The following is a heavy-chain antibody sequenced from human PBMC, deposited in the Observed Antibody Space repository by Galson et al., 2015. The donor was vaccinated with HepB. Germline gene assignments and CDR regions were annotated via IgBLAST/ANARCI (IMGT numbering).Heavy chain of an antibody. CDR3: ARSYGPDYYYYYMDV. Sequence: QSGAEVKKPGESLKISCKGSGYSFTSYWIGWVRQMPGKGLEWMGIIYPGDSDTRYSPSFQGQVTISADKSISTAYLQWSSLKASDTAMYYCARSYGPDYYYYYMDVWGKGTTVTVSS. V-gene: IGHV5-51*01. D-gene: IGHD3-16*01. J-gene: IGHJ6*03. CDR2: IYPGDSDT. CDR1: GYSFTSYW.